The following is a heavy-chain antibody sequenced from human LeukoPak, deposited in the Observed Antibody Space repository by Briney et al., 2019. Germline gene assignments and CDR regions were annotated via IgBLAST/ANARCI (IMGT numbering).Heavy chain of an antibody. CDR2: INWNAGAT. D-gene: IGHD2-2*01. CDR3: ANHLACGSTSCPPFDD. Sequence: GGSLRLSCAASGFTFDDYGWSWVRQAPGKGLEWVSHINWNAGATGYADSVKGRFTISRDNAKSSLYLQMNSLRAEDTAVYYCANHLACGSTSCPPFDDWGQGTLVTVSS. J-gene: IGHJ4*02. CDR1: GFTFDDYG. V-gene: IGHV3-20*04.